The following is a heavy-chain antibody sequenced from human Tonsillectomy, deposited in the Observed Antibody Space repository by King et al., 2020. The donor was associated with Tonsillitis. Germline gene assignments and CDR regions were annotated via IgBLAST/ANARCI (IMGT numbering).Heavy chain of an antibody. CDR3: ARHRFAWNDDHAFDI. CDR2: IYYSGST. V-gene: IGHV4-59*08. J-gene: IGHJ3*02. D-gene: IGHD1-1*01. CDR1: GGSISSYY. Sequence: QLQESGPGLVKPSETLSLSCTVSGGSISSYYWSWIRQPPGKGLEWIGYIYYSGSTNYNPSLKSRVTISVDTSKNQFSLKLSSVTAADTAVYYCARHRFAWNDDHAFDIWGQGTMVTVSS.